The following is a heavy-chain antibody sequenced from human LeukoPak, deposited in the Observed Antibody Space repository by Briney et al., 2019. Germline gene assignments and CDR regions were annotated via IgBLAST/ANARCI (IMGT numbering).Heavy chain of an antibody. Sequence: GGSLRLACAASGFTFSSYSMNWVGQAPGKGLEWVSSISSSSSYIYYAVSVKCRFTISRDNAKNSVYLQMNSLRAEDTAVYYCATVLIAAAGTGLGRWFDPWVQGTLVTVSS. CDR2: ISSSSSYI. CDR3: ATVLIAAAGTGLGRWFDP. D-gene: IGHD6-13*01. CDR1: GFTFSSYS. J-gene: IGHJ5*02. V-gene: IGHV3-21*01.